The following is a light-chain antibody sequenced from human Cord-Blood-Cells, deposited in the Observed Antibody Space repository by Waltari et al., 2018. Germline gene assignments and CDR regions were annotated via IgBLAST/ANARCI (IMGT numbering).Light chain of an antibody. CDR1: SSNIGSNT. Sequence: QSVLTQPPSASGTPGQRATISCSGSSSNIGSNTVNWYQQLPGTAPKLLIYSNNQRPSGVPYRFSGSKSGTSASLAISGLQSEDEADYYCAAWDDSLNGWVFGGGTKLTVL. CDR2: SNN. CDR3: AAWDDSLNGWV. V-gene: IGLV1-44*01. J-gene: IGLJ3*02.